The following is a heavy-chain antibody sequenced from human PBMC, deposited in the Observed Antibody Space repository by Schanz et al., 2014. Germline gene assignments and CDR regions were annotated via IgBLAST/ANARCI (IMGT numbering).Heavy chain of an antibody. D-gene: IGHD3-22*01. CDR2: IIPILGME. J-gene: IGHJ3*02. CDR3: ARDIQYHYDTSGPVGAFDI. CDR1: GGTFSSYA. Sequence: QVQVVQSGAEVKKPGSSVKVSCKASGGTFSSYAFSWVRQAPGQGLEWMGKIIPILGMENYAQKFQGRVTITADISTSTAYMDLSSLRSDDTAVYYCARDIQYHYDTSGPVGAFDIWGQGTVVTVSS. V-gene: IGHV1-69*04.